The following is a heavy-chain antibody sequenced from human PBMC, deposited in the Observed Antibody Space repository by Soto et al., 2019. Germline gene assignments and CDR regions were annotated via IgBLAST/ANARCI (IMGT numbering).Heavy chain of an antibody. Sequence: GKGLEWVSYISSSGTTIYYADSVEGRFTISRDNAKNSVYLQMNSLRAEDTAVYYCVRDLDTAVVRGNYYSYGTGG. V-gene: IGHV3-11*01. CDR2: ISSSGTTI. J-gene: IGHJ6*01. CDR3: VRDLDTAVVRGNYYSYGTGG. D-gene: IGHD5-18*01.